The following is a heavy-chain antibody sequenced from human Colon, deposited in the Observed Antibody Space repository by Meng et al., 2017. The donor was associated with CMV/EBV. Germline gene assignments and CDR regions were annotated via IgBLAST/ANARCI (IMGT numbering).Heavy chain of an antibody. Sequence: GESLKISCAASGFTFSDYYMIWIRQAPGKGLEWVSYISSSGSTTYHADSVKGRFTIPRDNAKNSLYLQMNSLRADDTAVYYCAKLGNYYETSGYTIWGQGTPVTVSS. V-gene: IGHV3-11*01. CDR2: ISSSGSTT. D-gene: IGHD3-22*01. J-gene: IGHJ4*02. CDR1: GFTFSDYY. CDR3: AKLGNYYETSGYTI.